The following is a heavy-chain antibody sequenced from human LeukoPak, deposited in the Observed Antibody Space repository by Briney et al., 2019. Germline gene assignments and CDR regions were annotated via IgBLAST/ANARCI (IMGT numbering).Heavy chain of an antibody. Sequence: QPGGSLRLSCAASGFTVSSNYMSWVRQAPGKGLEWVSVIYSGGSTYYADSVKGRFTISRDNSKNTLYLQMNSLRAEDTAVYYCAKKLSGTGGNYFDFWGQGTLVTVSS. D-gene: IGHD1-20*01. V-gene: IGHV3-66*01. CDR1: GFTVSSNY. CDR3: AKKLSGTGGNYFDF. J-gene: IGHJ4*02. CDR2: IYSGGST.